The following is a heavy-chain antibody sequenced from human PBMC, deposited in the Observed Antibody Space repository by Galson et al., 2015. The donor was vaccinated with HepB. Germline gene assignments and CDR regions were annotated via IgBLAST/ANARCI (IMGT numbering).Heavy chain of an antibody. CDR1: GFTFSDSA. V-gene: IGHV3-73*01. J-gene: IGHJ4*02. CDR2: ITSKTNNYAT. D-gene: IGHD3-10*01. CDR3: TSQDESYYGSVTYNGLDY. Sequence: SLRLSCAASGFTFSDSAMHWVRQASGKGLEWIGRITSKTNNYATAYAASVKGRFTIFRDDSNSTAYLQMSSLKTEDTAIYYCTSQDESYYGSVTYNGLDYWGQGILVTVSS.